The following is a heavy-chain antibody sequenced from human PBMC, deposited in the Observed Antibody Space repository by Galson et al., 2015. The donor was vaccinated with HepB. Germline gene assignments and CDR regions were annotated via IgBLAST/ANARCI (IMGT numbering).Heavy chain of an antibody. D-gene: IGHD6-13*01. CDR1: GGSISSTSYY. V-gene: IGHV4-39*07. Sequence: TCTVSGGSISSTSYYWGWIRQPPGKGLEWIGNIYYSGSTYYNPSLKSRVTISIDTSKNQFSLKLTSVTAADTAVYYCARDSSPNDYWGQGTLVTVSS. CDR3: ARDSSPNDY. J-gene: IGHJ4*02. CDR2: IYYSGST.